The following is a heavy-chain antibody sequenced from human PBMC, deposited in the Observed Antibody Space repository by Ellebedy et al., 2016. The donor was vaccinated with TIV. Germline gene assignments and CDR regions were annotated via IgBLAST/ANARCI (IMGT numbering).Heavy chain of an antibody. J-gene: IGHJ4*02. Sequence: GESLKISXGASGLTFSNFAMNWVRQAPGKGLEWVSSISGNGVNTYDADSVKGRFIISRDNSKDTLSLQMSSLRAEDTALYYCAKTENVYCSSPSCSHFDSWGQGTLVTVSS. CDR2: ISGNGVNT. CDR1: GLTFSNFA. D-gene: IGHD2-2*01. CDR3: AKTENVYCSSPSCSHFDS. V-gene: IGHV3-23*01.